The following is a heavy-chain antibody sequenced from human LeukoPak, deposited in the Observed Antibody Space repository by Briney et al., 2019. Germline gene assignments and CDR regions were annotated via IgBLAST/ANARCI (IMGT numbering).Heavy chain of an antibody. CDR2: IWYDGSNK. Sequence: GGSLRLSCAASGFTFSSYGTHWVRQAPGKGLEWVAVIWYDGSNKYYADSVKGRFTISRDNSKNTLYLQMNSLRAEDTAVYYCARRAAPETPFDYWGQGTLVTVSS. D-gene: IGHD6-13*01. J-gene: IGHJ4*02. CDR1: GFTFSSYG. CDR3: ARRAAPETPFDY. V-gene: IGHV3-33*01.